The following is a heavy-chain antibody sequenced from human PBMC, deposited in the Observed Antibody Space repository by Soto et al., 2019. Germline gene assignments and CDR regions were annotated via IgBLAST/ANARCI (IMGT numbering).Heavy chain of an antibody. CDR3: AREVVVSRGASYFGY. CDR1: GFTFSSNW. D-gene: IGHD2-2*01. V-gene: IGHV3-7*04. J-gene: IGHJ4*02. CDR2: IRQDGSEI. Sequence: PGGSLRLSWLGSGFTFSSNWMTWFRQAPGKGLEWVANIRQDGSEINYVDSVKGRFTISRDNTKNSLYLQMNSLRAEDTAIYYCAREVVVSRGASYFGYWGPGTLVTAPQ.